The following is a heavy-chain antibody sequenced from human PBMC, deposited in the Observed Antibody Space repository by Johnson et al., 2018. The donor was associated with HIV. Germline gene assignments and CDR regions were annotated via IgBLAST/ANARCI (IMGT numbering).Heavy chain of an antibody. J-gene: IGHJ3*02. CDR3: ARDRCSSTSCIDAFDI. CDR2: ISYDGSIK. CDR1: GFTFSSYA. D-gene: IGHD2-2*01. V-gene: IGHV3-30*04. Sequence: QVQLLESGGGVVQPGRSLRLSCAASGFTFSSYAMHWVRQAPGKGLEWVAVISYDGSIKYYADSVKGRFTISRVNSNNTLYLQMNSQGADDTAMYYCARDRCSSTSCIDAFDIWGQGTMVTVSS.